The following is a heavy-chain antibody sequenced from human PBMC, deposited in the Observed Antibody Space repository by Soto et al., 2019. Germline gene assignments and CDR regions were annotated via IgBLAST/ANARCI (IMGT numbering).Heavy chain of an antibody. Sequence: VGSLRLSCAPSGFTFQTYAMAWVRQAPGKGLEWVSAISGSGGTTYYADSVKGRFTTSRDNSKNTLFLQMNSLRAEDTAVYYCAKDLGRIDLIRATKYYFDCWGQGTLVTVSS. CDR2: ISGSGGTT. J-gene: IGHJ4*02. V-gene: IGHV3-23*01. CDR1: GFTFQTYA. CDR3: AKDLGRIDLIRATKYYFDC. D-gene: IGHD3-10*01.